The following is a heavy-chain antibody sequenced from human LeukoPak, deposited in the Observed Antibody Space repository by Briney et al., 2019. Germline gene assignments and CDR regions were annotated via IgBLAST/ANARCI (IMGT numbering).Heavy chain of an antibody. D-gene: IGHD2-21*01. Sequence: GGSLRLSCAASGFTFSSYAMSWVRQAPGKGLEWVSAISGSGGSTYYADSVKGRFTISRDNSKNTLYLQMNSLRAEDTAVYYCAKFLPTHIVVANYYFDYWGKGTLVTVSS. CDR3: AKFLPTHIVVANYYFDY. CDR2: ISGSGGST. CDR1: GFTFSSYA. V-gene: IGHV3-23*01. J-gene: IGHJ4*02.